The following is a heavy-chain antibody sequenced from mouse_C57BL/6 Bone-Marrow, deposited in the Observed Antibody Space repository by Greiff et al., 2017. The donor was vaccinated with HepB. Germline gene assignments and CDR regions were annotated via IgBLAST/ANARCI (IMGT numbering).Heavy chain of an antibody. CDR3: ARRTITTVVATDY. CDR1: GYTFTSYW. J-gene: IGHJ2*01. CDR2: IDPSDSYT. Sequence: QVQLQQPGAELVRPGTSVKLSCKASGYTFTSYWMHWVKQRPGQGLEWIGVIDPSDSYTNYNQKFKGKATLTVDTSSSTAFMQLSSLTSEDSAVYYCARRTITTVVATDYWGQGTALTDAS. V-gene: IGHV1-59*01. D-gene: IGHD1-1*01.